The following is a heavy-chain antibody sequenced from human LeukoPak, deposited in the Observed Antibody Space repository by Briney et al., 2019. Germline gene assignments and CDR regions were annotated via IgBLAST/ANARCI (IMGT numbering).Heavy chain of an antibody. CDR1: GGSISSGSYY. CDR2: IYYSGST. J-gene: IGHJ4*02. V-gene: IGHV4-39*07. D-gene: IGHD3-3*01. CDR3: ARVGLGITIFGVAHLNFDY. Sequence: PSETLSLTCTVSGGSISSGSYYWGWIRQPPGKGLEWIGSIYYSGSTYYNPSLKSRVIISVDTSKNQFSLKLSSVTAADTAVYYCARVGLGITIFGVAHLNFDYWGQGTLVTVSS.